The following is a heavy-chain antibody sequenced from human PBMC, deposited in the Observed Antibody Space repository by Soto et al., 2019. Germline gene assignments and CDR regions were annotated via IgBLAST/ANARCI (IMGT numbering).Heavy chain of an antibody. V-gene: IGHV4-31*03. J-gene: IGHJ3*02. CDR1: RGSVSSGGYY. CDR3: ARSSSGRHSGFEI. Sequence: QVQLQESGPGLVKPSQTLSLTCTVSRGSVSSGGYYWSWIRQHPGKGLEWIGYIYYSGSTYYNPSLKSRVIISVDTSKNQCSLKLSSVTAADTAVYYCARSSSGRHSGFEIWGPGTMVTVSS. CDR2: IYYSGST. D-gene: IGHD3-10*01.